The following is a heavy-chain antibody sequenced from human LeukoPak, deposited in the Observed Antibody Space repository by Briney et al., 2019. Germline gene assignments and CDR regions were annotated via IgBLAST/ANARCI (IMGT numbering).Heavy chain of an antibody. CDR1: GYSISSGYY. CDR3: ARNPQAGTLDY. Sequence: SETLSLTCAVSGYSISSGYYWGWIRQPPEKGLEWIGSIYHSGSTYYNPSLKSRVTISVDTSKNQFSLKLSSVTAADTAVYYCARNPQAGTLDYWGQGTLVTVSS. CDR2: IYHSGST. J-gene: IGHJ4*02. V-gene: IGHV4-38-2*01. D-gene: IGHD6-19*01.